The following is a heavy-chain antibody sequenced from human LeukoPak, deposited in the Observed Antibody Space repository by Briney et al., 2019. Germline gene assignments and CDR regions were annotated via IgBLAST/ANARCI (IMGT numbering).Heavy chain of an antibody. J-gene: IGHJ3*02. V-gene: IGHV4-30-4*08. CDR3: ARGRFTTYDAFDI. D-gene: IGHD3-22*01. CDR2: IYYSGST. CDR1: GGSISSGDYY. Sequence: SETLSLTCTVSGGSISSGDYYWSWIRQPPGKGLEWIGYIYYSGSTYYNPSLKSRVTISVDTSKNQFSLKLSSVTAADTAVYYCARGRFTTYDAFDIWGQGTMVTVSS.